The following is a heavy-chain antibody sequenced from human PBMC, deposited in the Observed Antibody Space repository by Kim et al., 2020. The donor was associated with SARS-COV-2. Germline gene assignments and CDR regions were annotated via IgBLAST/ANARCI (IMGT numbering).Heavy chain of an antibody. CDR2: INHSGST. Sequence: SETLSLTCAVYGGSFSGYYWSWIRQPPGKGLEWIGEINHSGSTNYNPSLKSRVTISVDTSKNQFSLKLSSVTAADTAVYYCARGRSPDYDILTGYGGCDAFDIWGQGTMVTVSS. J-gene: IGHJ3*02. D-gene: IGHD3-9*01. V-gene: IGHV4-34*01. CDR3: ARGRSPDYDILTGYGGCDAFDI. CDR1: GGSFSGYY.